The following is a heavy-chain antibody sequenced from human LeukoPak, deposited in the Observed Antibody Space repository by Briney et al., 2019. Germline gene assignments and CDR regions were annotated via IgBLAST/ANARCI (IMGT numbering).Heavy chain of an antibody. CDR2: IYPGDSDT. V-gene: IGHV5-51*01. Sequence: GESLKISCKGSGYSFTSYWIGWVRQMPGKGLEWMGIIYPGDSDTRYSPSFQGQVTISADKSISTAYLQWSSLKASDTAMYYCARQRRYSSSWLLPIDYWGQGTLVTVSS. J-gene: IGHJ4*02. CDR3: ARQRRYSSSWLLPIDY. D-gene: IGHD6-13*01. CDR1: GYSFTSYW.